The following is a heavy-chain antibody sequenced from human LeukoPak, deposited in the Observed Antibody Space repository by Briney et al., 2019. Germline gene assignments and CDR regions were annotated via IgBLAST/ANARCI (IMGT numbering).Heavy chain of an antibody. CDR1: GGSITSSNYF. J-gene: IGHJ4*02. CDR3: ARDSCSSTSCRRKFDN. D-gene: IGHD2-2*01. CDR2: IYYSGST. V-gene: IGHV4-39*07. Sequence: PSETLSLTCTVSGGSITSSNYFWGWIRQSPGKGLKWIGSIYYSGSTYYNPSLKSRVTISVETSKIQFSLKLSSVTAADSAVYYCARDSCSSTSCRRKFDNWGQGTLVTVSS.